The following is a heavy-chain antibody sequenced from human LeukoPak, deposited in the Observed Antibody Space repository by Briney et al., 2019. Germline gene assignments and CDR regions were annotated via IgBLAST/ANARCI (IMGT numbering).Heavy chain of an antibody. V-gene: IGHV1-2*02. Sequence: ALVKVSCKASGFTFTGYYMHWVRQAPGQGLEWMGWISPNTGDTNYAQKFQGRVTMTSDTSISTAYMELSKLRSDDTALYYCSRALYSGSYYYFDSWGQGTLVTVSS. CDR2: ISPNTGDT. CDR3: SRALYSGSYYYFDS. J-gene: IGHJ4*02. D-gene: IGHD1-26*01. CDR1: GFTFTGYY.